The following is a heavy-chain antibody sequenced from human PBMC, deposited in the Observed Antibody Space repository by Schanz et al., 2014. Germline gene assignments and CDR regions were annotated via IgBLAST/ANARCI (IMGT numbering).Heavy chain of an antibody. CDR2: IHGSGKT. J-gene: IGHJ4*02. D-gene: IGHD3-10*01. CDR3: ARSRAPDPTWTFHLDS. Sequence: QVQLQESGPGLVKPSETLSLTCTVSGGSINNYYWNWIRQPAGKGLEWIGRIHGSGKTNYNPSLRSRVTMSVDPPKNQVSLTVWSLTAADTAVYYCARSRAPDPTWTFHLDSWGQGTLVTVSS. CDR1: GGSINNYY. V-gene: IGHV4-4*07.